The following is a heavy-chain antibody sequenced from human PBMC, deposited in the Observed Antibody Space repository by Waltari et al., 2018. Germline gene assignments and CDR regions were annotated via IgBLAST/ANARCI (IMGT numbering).Heavy chain of an antibody. CDR1: GYTFTSYA. D-gene: IGHD6-19*01. CDR3: ATPGYSSGWYGYYGMDV. J-gene: IGHJ6*02. V-gene: IGHV1-3*01. CDR2: INAGNGNT. Sequence: QVQLVQSGAEVKKPGASVKVSCKASGYTFTSYAMHCVRQAPGQRLEWMGWINAGNGNTKYSQKFQGRVTITRDTSASTAYMELSSLRSEDTAVYYCATPGYSSGWYGYYGMDVWGQGTTVTVSS.